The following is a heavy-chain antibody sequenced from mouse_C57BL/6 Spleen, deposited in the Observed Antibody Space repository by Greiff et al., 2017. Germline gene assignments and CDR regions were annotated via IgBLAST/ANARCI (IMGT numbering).Heavy chain of an antibody. J-gene: IGHJ4*01. V-gene: IGHV1-64*01. Sequence: QVQLQQPGAELVKPGASVKLSCKASGYTFTSYWMHWVKQRPGQGLEWIGMIHPNSGSTNYNEKFQSKATLTVDQSSSTAYMQLSSLTSEDSAVYYCARGGAYDDAMDYWGQGTSVTVSS. CDR2: IHPNSGST. CDR3: ARGGAYDDAMDY. D-gene: IGHD2-12*01. CDR1: GYTFTSYW.